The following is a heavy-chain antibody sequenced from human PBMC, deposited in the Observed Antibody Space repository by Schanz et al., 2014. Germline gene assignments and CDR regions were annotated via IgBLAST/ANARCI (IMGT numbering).Heavy chain of an antibody. CDR1: GGTFNSYT. CDR3: ARAKRFGDMDV. V-gene: IGHV1-69*02. J-gene: IGHJ4*02. Sequence: QVQLVQSGAEVKKPGSSMKVSCKASGGTFNSYTINWVRQAPGQGLEWMGRIIPSLGLAKYEQKFQDKVTITADTSTTTAYMELSGLRSDDTAVYYCARAKRFGDMDVWGQGTLVTVSS. D-gene: IGHD3-10*01. CDR2: IIPSLGLA.